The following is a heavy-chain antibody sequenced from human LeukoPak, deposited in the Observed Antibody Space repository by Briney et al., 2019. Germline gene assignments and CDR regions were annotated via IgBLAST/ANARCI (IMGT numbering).Heavy chain of an antibody. V-gene: IGHV1-18*04. CDR1: GYTFTSYF. J-gene: IGHJ4*02. CDR2: ISPYSDNT. CDR3: ARDVSPGMATVVGSY. D-gene: IGHD5-12*01. Sequence: ASVKVSCKASGYTFTSYFMHWVRQAPGQGLEWMGWISPYSDNTHYAQMLQGRVTMTTDTSTSTAYMDLRSLRSDDTAVYYCARDVSPGMATVVGSYWGQGTLVTVSS.